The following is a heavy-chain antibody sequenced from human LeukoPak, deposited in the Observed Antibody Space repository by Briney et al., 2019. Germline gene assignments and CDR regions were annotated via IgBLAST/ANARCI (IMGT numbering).Heavy chain of an antibody. J-gene: IGHJ4*02. D-gene: IGHD2-21*01. CDR1: GFTFSSYA. V-gene: IGHV3-64*01. CDR2: ISSNGGST. CDR3: ARGTDAYCGGECYSW. Sequence: PGGSLRLSCAASGFTFSSYAMHWVRQAPGKGLEYVSAISSNGGSTYYANSVKGRFTISRDNSKNTLYLQMGSLRAEDMAVYYCARGTDAYCGGECYSWWGQGTLVTVSS.